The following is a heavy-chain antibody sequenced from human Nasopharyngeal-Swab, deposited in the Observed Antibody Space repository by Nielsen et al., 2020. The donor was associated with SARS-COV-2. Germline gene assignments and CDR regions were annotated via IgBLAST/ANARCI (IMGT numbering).Heavy chain of an antibody. CDR2: IIPIGGIA. CDR1: GNRFSAYA. CDR3: ARHGVAEDY. V-gene: IGHV1-69*04. D-gene: IGHD3-3*01. J-gene: IGHJ4*02. Sequence: SVKVSCKVSGNRFSAYAISWVRQAPGQGPEWMGRIIPIGGIANNAQKFQGRVTITADKSTSTAYMELSSLRSDDTAVYYCARHGVAEDYWGQGTLVTVSS.